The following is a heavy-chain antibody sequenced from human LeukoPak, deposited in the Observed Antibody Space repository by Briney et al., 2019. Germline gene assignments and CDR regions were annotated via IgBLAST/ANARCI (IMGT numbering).Heavy chain of an antibody. Sequence: ASVKVSCKASGYTFTSYDINWVRQATGQGLEWMGWMNPNSGNTGYAQKFQGRVTITADKSTSTAYMELSSLRSEDTAVYYCARAILGYCSSTSCWPEDIWGQGTMVTVSS. D-gene: IGHD2-2*01. V-gene: IGHV1-8*01. J-gene: IGHJ3*02. CDR2: MNPNSGNT. CDR3: ARAILGYCSSTSCWPEDI. CDR1: GYTFTSYD.